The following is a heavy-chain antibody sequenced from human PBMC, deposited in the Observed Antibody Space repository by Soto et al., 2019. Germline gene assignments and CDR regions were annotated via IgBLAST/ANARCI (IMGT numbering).Heavy chain of an antibody. V-gene: IGHV6-1*01. J-gene: IGHJ6*03. CDR3: AGTTSHQWYYMDV. CDR1: GGSVSSNTAA. CDR2: TYYRSRWYN. Sequence: SQSLSLTCTMSGGSVSSNTAAWNWIRLSPSRGLEWLARTYYRSRWYNDYAVSVRSRITVNPDTSKNQFSLQLTSVTPEDTAVYYCAGTTSHQWYYMDVWGKGTTVTVSS. D-gene: IGHD1-7*01.